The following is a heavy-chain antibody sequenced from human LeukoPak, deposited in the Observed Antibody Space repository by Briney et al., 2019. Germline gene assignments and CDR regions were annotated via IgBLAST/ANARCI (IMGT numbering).Heavy chain of an antibody. CDR3: ATSSTSWLDAFDI. CDR2: IYYSGST. Sequence: SETLSLTCTVSGGSISSGGYYWSWIRQHPGKGLEWIGYIYYSGSTYYNPSLKSRVTISVDTSKNQFSLKLSSVTAADTAVYYCATSSTSWLDAFDIWGQGTMVTVS. CDR1: GGSISSGGYY. V-gene: IGHV4-31*03. D-gene: IGHD2-2*01. J-gene: IGHJ3*02.